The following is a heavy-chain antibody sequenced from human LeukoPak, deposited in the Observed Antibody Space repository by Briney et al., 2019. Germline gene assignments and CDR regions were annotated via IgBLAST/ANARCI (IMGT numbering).Heavy chain of an antibody. Sequence: PSETLSLTCTVSGGSISSYYWSWIRQPAGKGLEWIGRIYISGSTNYNPSLKRRVTMSVDMSKNQFSLKLSSVTAADTAVYYCARVDGGYYDSSGYFHWGQGTLVTVSS. J-gene: IGHJ4*02. D-gene: IGHD3-22*01. CDR1: GGSISSYY. CDR2: IYISGST. V-gene: IGHV4-4*07. CDR3: ARVDGGYYDSSGYFH.